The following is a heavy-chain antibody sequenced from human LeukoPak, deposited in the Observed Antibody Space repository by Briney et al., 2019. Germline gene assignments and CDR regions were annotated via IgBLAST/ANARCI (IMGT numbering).Heavy chain of an antibody. Sequence: ASVKVSCKASGYTFTSYDINWVRQATGQGLEWMGLINPSGGSTTYAQKFQGRVTMTRDMSTSTVYMELSSLRSEDTAVYYCAGEIVVTGTHWFDPWGQGTLVTVSS. J-gene: IGHJ5*02. D-gene: IGHD6-13*01. V-gene: IGHV1-46*01. CDR3: AGEIVVTGTHWFDP. CDR1: GYTFTSYD. CDR2: INPSGGST.